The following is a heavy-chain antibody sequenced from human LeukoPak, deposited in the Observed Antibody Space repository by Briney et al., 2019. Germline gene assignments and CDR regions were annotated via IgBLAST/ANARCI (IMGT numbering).Heavy chain of an antibody. CDR3: ARQPGIAAAGTQWFDP. V-gene: IGHV4-34*01. J-gene: IGHJ5*02. CDR2: INHSGST. D-gene: IGHD6-13*01. Sequence: SETLSLTCAVYGGSFSGYYWSWIRQPPGKGLEWIGEINHSGSTYYNPSLKSRVTISVDTSKNQFSLKLSSVTAADTAVYYCARQPGIAAAGTQWFDPWGQGTLVTVSS. CDR1: GGSFSGYY.